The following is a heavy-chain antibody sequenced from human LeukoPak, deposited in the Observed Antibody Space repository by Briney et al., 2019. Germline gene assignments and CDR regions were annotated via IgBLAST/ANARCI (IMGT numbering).Heavy chain of an antibody. Sequence: GGSLRLSCAASGFTFDDYAMHWVRQAPGKGLEWFSGISWNSGSIGYADSVKGRFTISRDNAKNSLYLQMNSLRAEDTAVYYCARGSGMDVWGQGTTVTVSS. V-gene: IGHV3-9*01. CDR2: ISWNSGSI. J-gene: IGHJ6*02. CDR1: GFTFDDYA. CDR3: ARGSGMDV.